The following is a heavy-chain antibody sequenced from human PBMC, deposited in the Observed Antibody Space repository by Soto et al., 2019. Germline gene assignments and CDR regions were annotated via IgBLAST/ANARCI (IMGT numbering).Heavy chain of an antibody. CDR3: VKGEYYYDSSGYYPFDY. CDR1: EFTFSNYG. D-gene: IGHD3-22*01. CDR2: VWYDGSKK. J-gene: IGHJ4*02. V-gene: IGHV3-30*02. Sequence: PGGSLRLSCAASEFTFSNYGMHLVRQAPGKGLEWVAVVWYDGSKKYYADSVKDRFTISRDNSKNTQYLQMSSLRADDTAVYYCVKGEYYYDSSGYYPFDYWGQGTLVTVSS.